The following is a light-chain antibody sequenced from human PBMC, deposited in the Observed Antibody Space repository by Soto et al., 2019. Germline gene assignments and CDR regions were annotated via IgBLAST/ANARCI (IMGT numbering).Light chain of an antibody. V-gene: IGKV2-28*01. J-gene: IGKJ5*01. CDR3: MQALQTFT. Sequence: MGMTXXPXXXXXTXXEPXSXXXKXSQSLLHSNGYTYLDWYLQKPGQSPQLLIYLGSNRASGVPDRFSGSGSGTDFTLKISRVEAEDVGIYYCMQALQTFTFGQGTRLEIK. CDR1: QSLLHSNGYTY. CDR2: LGS.